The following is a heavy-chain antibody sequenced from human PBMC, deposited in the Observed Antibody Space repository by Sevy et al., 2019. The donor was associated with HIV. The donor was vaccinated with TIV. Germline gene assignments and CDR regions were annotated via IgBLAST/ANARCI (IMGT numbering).Heavy chain of an antibody. CDR2: ISTTSTYV. CDR1: GFTFSSYT. Sequence: GGSLRLSCAASGFTFSSYTMNWVRQAPGKGLDWVSSISTTSTYVYYADSLKGRFTISRDNAKNSLYLQVNSLSAEDTAGYYCARDSGEGYYAMDVWGQGTTVTVSS. D-gene: IGHD3-10*01. J-gene: IGHJ6*02. V-gene: IGHV3-21*01. CDR3: ARDSGEGYYAMDV.